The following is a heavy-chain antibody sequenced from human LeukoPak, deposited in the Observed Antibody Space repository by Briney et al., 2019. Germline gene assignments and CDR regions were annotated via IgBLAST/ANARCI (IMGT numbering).Heavy chain of an antibody. CDR3: ARRFYDTSGEYIYDY. Sequence: ASVKVSCKASGYTFTNYYMHWVRQAPGQGLEWMGMIYPSGGSTTYAQKFQGRVTMSRDTSTSTVYMELSSLRSEDTAVYYCARRFYDTSGEYIYDYWGQGTLVTVSS. CDR1: GYTFTNYY. V-gene: IGHV1-46*01. D-gene: IGHD3-22*01. CDR2: IYPSGGST. J-gene: IGHJ4*02.